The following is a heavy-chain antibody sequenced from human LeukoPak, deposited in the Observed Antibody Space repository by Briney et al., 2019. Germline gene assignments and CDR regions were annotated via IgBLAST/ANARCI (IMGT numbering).Heavy chain of an antibody. CDR1: GGSISGYY. CDR3: AKGGGPYNWFDP. J-gene: IGHJ5*02. Sequence: SETLSLTCTVSGGSISGYYWSWIRQPAGKGLEWIGRIYTSGSTNYNPSLKSRLSMSVDTSKNQFSLRLSSVTAADAAVYYCAKGGGPYNWFDPWGQGSLVTVSS. CDR2: IYTSGST. V-gene: IGHV4-4*07.